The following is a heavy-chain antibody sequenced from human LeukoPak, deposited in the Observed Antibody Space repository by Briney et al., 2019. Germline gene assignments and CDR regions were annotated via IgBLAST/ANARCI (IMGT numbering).Heavy chain of an antibody. Sequence: GGSLRLSCTASGFNFVEYTMSWFRQAPGKGLEWVGFIKSSAYGGTAEYAASVKGRFTISREDSSTTAYLQMERLRVEDTAVFLCTKTGCSGATCYSNYWARGTLVTVSS. D-gene: IGHD2-15*01. J-gene: IGHJ4*02. CDR3: TKTGCSGATCYSNY. CDR1: GFNFVEYT. V-gene: IGHV3-49*03. CDR2: IKSSAYGGTA.